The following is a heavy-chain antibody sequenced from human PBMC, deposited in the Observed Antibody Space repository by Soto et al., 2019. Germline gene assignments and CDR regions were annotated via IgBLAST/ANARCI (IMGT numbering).Heavy chain of an antibody. V-gene: IGHV1-69*01. D-gene: IGHD5-18*01. J-gene: IGHJ6*02. CDR1: GGTFSSYA. CDR2: IIPIFGTA. Sequence: QVQLVQSGAEVKKPGSSVKVSCKASGGTFSSYAISWVRQAPGQGLEWMGGIIPIFGTANYAQKFQGRVTITADESTSTAYMELSSLRSEDTAVYYCASLGDTAMVRDDYYYGMDVWGQGTTVTVSS. CDR3: ASLGDTAMVRDDYYYGMDV.